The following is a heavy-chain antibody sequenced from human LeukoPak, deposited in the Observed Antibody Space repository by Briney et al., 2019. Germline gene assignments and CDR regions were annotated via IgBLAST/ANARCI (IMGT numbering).Heavy chain of an antibody. CDR3: ARDIVEDGYKDYYYYYGMDV. J-gene: IGHJ6*02. CDR2: INPNSGGT. Sequence: GASVKVSCTASGYTFTGYYMHWVRQAPGQGLEWMGWINPNSGGTNYAQKFQGRVTMTRDTSISTAYMELSRLRSEDTAVYYCARDIVEDGYKDYYYYYGMDVWGQGTTVTVSS. CDR1: GYTFTGYY. D-gene: IGHD5-24*01. V-gene: IGHV1-2*02.